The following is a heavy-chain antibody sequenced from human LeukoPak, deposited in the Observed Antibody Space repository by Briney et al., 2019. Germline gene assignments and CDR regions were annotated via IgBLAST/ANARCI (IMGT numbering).Heavy chain of an antibody. CDR2: INHSGST. J-gene: IGHJ4*02. CDR1: GGSFSGYY. CDR3: AFGEFLDY. Sequence: PSETLSLTCAVYGGSFSGYYWSSIRQPPVKGLEWIGEINHSGSTNYNPSLKSRVTISVDTSKNQFSLKLSSVTAADTAVYYCAFGEFLDYWGQGTLVTVSS. D-gene: IGHD3-10*01. V-gene: IGHV4-34*01.